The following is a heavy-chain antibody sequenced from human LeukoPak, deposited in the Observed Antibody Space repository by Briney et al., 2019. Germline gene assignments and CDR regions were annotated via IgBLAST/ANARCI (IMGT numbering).Heavy chain of an antibody. J-gene: IGHJ4*02. D-gene: IGHD5-12*01. Sequence: PSETLSLTCTVSGGSISSGDYYCSWIGQPPGKGLEWIGYIYYSGSTYYNPSLKSRVTISVDTSKNQFSLKLSSVTAADTAVYYCASVKMATIRIFDYWGQGPLVTVSS. CDR2: IYYSGST. CDR3: ASVKMATIRIFDY. V-gene: IGHV4-30-4*01. CDR1: GGSISSGDYY.